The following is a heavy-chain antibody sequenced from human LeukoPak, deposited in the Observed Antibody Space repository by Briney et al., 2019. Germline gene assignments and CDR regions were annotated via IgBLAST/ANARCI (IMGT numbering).Heavy chain of an antibody. CDR1: GGSISNYY. CDR3: ARTPIYYYDNSGYYN. CDR2: IYTSGST. V-gene: IGHV4-4*07. D-gene: IGHD3-22*01. J-gene: IGHJ4*02. Sequence: PPETLSLTCTVSGGSISNYYWSWLRQPAGKGLEWIGLIYTSGSTNYNPSLKSRVTMSVDTSKNQFSLKLSSVTAADTAVYFCARTPIYYYDNSGYYNWGQGTLVTVSS.